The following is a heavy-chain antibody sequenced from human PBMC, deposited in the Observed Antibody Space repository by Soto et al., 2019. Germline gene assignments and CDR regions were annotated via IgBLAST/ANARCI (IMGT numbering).Heavy chain of an antibody. Sequence: QVLLVQSGAAVKTPGASVKISCQASGYTFTNYGITWVRQTPGQGFEWMAWINPYNGNTNYAQNLQGRVTMTTGTASSTVYMELRSLRSDDTAVYYCARVPAYSTRWSSDAWFDPWGQGTLVTVSS. CDR2: INPYNGNT. CDR3: ARVPAYSTRWSSDAWFDP. CDR1: GYTFTNYG. V-gene: IGHV1-18*01. D-gene: IGHD6-13*01. J-gene: IGHJ5*02.